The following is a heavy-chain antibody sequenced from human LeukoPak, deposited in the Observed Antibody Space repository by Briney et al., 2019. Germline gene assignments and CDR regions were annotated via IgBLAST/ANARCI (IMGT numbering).Heavy chain of an antibody. CDR2: IYYSGST. J-gene: IGHJ4*02. Sequence: SETLSLTCTVSGGSISSSSYYWSWIRQPPGKGLEWIGYIYYSGSTNYNPSLKSRVTISVDTSKNQFSLKLSSVTAADTAVYYCARVWGSWSRHFDYWGQGTLVTVSS. D-gene: IGHD6-13*01. CDR3: ARVWGSWSRHFDY. V-gene: IGHV4-61*01. CDR1: GGSISSSSYY.